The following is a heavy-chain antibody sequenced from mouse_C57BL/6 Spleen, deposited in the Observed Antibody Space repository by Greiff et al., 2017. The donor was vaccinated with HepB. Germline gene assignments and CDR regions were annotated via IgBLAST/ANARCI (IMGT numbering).Heavy chain of an antibody. V-gene: IGHV5-4*03. Sequence: DVMLVESGGGLVKPGGSLKLSCAASGFTFSSYAMSWVRQTPEKRLEWVATISDGGSYTYYPDNVKGRFTISRDNAKNNLYLQMSHLKSEDTAMYYCARRGDSSGYYFDYWGQGTTLTVSS. CDR3: ARRGDSSGYYFDY. J-gene: IGHJ2*01. CDR2: ISDGGSYT. D-gene: IGHD3-2*02. CDR1: GFTFSSYA.